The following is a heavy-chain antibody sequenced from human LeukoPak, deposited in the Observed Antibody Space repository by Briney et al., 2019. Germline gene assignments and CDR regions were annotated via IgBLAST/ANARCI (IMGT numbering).Heavy chain of an antibody. J-gene: IGHJ4*02. CDR2: IYYSGRT. V-gene: IGHV4-39*01. Sequence: SETLSLTCTVSGGSISSSSYYWGWIRQPPGKGLEWIGSIYYSGRTYYNPSLKSRVTISVDTSKNQFSMKMSSVTAADTAVYYCARHDGDYVAKFDYWGQGTLVTVSS. D-gene: IGHD4-17*01. CDR3: ARHDGDYVAKFDY. CDR1: GGSISSSSYY.